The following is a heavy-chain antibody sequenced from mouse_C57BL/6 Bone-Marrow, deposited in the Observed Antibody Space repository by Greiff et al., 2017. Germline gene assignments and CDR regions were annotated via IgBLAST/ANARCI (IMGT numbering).Heavy chain of an antibody. CDR1: GFTFSSYA. CDR3: ARRETGFAY. V-gene: IGHV5-4*03. Sequence: EVKLMESGGGLVKPGGSLKLSCAASGFTFSSYAMSWVRQNPEKRLEWVATISDGGSYTYYPDNVKGRFTISRDNAKNNLYLQMSHLKSEDTAMYYCARRETGFAYWGQGTLVTVSA. J-gene: IGHJ3*01. CDR2: ISDGGSYT.